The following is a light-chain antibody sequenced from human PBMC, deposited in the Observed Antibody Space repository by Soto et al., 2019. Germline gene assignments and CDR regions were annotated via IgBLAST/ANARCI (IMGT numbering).Light chain of an antibody. J-gene: IGKJ5*01. CDR1: QSISSW. Sequence: DIQMTQSPSPLSASVGDRVTITCRASQSISSWLAWYQQKPGKAPKLLIYGASTRATGIPVRFSGSGFGTEFTLTISSLQSEDFAVYYCQQYKNWPLFGQGTRLEIK. CDR2: GAS. CDR3: QQYKNWPL. V-gene: IGKV1-5*01.